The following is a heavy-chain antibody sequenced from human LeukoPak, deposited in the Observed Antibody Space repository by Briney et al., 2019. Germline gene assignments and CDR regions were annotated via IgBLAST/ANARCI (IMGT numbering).Heavy chain of an antibody. CDR1: GFTFSTYW. CDR2: IKQDGSEK. D-gene: IGHD6-19*01. J-gene: IGHJ4*02. CDR3: QAEASTVAGTVY. V-gene: IGHV3-7*03. Sequence: PGGSLRLSCAASGFTFSTYWMSWVRQAPGKGLEWVANIKQDGSEKYYVDSVKGRFTIYRDNAKNSLYLQMNSLRGEDTAVYYCQAEASTVAGTVYWGQGTLVTVSS.